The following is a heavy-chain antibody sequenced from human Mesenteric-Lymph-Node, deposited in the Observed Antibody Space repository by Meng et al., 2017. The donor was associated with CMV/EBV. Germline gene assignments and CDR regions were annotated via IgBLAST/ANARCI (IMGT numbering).Heavy chain of an antibody. CDR2: IGFDGNRN. Sequence: GGSLRLSCAASGFIFSSCHTHWVRQAPGKGLEWVAFIGFDGNRNYYADSVKDRFAVSRDNSENTVYLHMNSLRGEDTAVYYCVKELPDSYRFEHWGQGTLVTVSS. D-gene: IGHD5-18*01. J-gene: IGHJ4*02. CDR1: GFIFSSCH. V-gene: IGHV3-30*02. CDR3: VKELPDSYRFEH.